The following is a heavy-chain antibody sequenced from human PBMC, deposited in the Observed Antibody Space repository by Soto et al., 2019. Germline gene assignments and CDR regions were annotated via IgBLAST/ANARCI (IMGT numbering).Heavy chain of an antibody. CDR1: GYTFNSFG. CDR2: ITTYKGNT. D-gene: IGHD1-20*01. CDR3: ARVRGEYKSVIYYFDY. J-gene: IGHJ4*02. Sequence: QVQLVQSGAEVKKPGASVKVACKASGYTFNSFGISWVRQAPGQGLEWMGWITTYKGNTNYAQKLQGRVTMTTDTSTTTAYMELRSLRSDDTAVYYCARVRGEYKSVIYYFDYWGQGTLVTVSS. V-gene: IGHV1-18*01.